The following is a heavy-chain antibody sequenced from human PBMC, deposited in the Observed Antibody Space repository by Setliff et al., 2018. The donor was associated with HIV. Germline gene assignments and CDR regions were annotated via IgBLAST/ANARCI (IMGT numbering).Heavy chain of an antibody. CDR1: GGSLSGHY. J-gene: IGHJ4*02. V-gene: IGHV4-34*01. CDR2: INHSGST. Sequence: SETLSLTCAVYGGSLSGHYWSWIRQPPGKGLEWIGEINHSGSTTYNPSLKSRVTIKVDTFHNQFSLKLSSVTAADTAVYYCARLSPQYSGYDSGAFGYWGQGTLVTVSS. D-gene: IGHD5-12*01. CDR3: ARLSPQYSGYDSGAFGY.